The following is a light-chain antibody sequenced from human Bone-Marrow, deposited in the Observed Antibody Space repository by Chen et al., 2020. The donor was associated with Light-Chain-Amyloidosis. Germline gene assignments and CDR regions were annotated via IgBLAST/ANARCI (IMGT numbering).Light chain of an antibody. CDR2: DDS. V-gene: IGLV3-21*02. CDR1: NIGSTS. Sequence: SSVLTQPSSVSVAPGQTATIACGGNNIGSTSVHWYQQTPGQAPLLVVYDDSDRPSGIPELLSGSNSGNTATLTISRVEAGDEADYYCQVWARSIDRPVFGGGTKLTVL. J-gene: IGLJ3*02. CDR3: QVWARSIDRPV.